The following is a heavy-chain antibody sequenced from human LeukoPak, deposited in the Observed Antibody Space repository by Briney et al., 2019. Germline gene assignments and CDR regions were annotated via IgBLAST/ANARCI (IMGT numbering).Heavy chain of an antibody. CDR2: IKQDGSEK. D-gene: IGHD3-10*01. Sequence: GGSLRLSCAASGSTFSSYWMSWVRQAPGKGPEWVANIKQDGSEKYYVDSVMGRFTISRDNAKNSLYLQMNSLRAEDTAVYYCARDQAYYYGSGSPDYWGQGTLVTVSS. CDR3: ARDQAYYYGSGSPDY. J-gene: IGHJ4*02. V-gene: IGHV3-7*01. CDR1: GSTFSSYW.